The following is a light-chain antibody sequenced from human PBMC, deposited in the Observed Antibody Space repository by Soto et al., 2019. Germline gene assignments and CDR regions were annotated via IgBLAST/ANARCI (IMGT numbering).Light chain of an antibody. Sequence: QSALTQPASVSGSPGQSITISCTGTSSDGGGYHFVSWYQQYPGKAPKLMIYDVSNRPSGVSNRFSGSKSGNTASLTISGLQAEDEADYYCSSYTSSSTVVFGGGTKLTVL. CDR1: SSDGGGYHF. CDR3: SSYTSSSTVV. J-gene: IGLJ2*01. CDR2: DVS. V-gene: IGLV2-14*01.